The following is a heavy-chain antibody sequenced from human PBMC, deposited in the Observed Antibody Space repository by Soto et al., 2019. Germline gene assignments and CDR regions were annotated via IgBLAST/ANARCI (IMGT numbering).Heavy chain of an antibody. D-gene: IGHD3-10*01. CDR2: INAGNGNT. CDR3: ARATHKLITIYYGMDM. Sequence: ASVKVSCKASGYNFTKYVIHWVRQAPGQRLEWMGWINAGNGNTKYSQKFQVGAIITRDTSARTAYMELSSLRSEDTAVYYCARATHKLITIYYGMDMWGQETTVTVSS. V-gene: IGHV1-3*01. J-gene: IGHJ6*02. CDR1: GYNFTKYV.